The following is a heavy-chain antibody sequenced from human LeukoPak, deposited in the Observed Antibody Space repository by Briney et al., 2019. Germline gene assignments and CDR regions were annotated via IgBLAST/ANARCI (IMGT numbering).Heavy chain of an antibody. CDR2: IYYSGST. Sequence: SETLSLTCTVSGGSFRSSSYYWGWIRQPPGKGLEWIGSIYYSGSTYYNPSLKSRVTISVDTSKNQFSLKLSSVTAADTAVYYCASGGGSYRQTFDYWGQGTLVTVSS. V-gene: IGHV4-39*01. D-gene: IGHD3-16*02. CDR3: ASGGGSYRQTFDY. CDR1: GGSFRSSSYY. J-gene: IGHJ4*02.